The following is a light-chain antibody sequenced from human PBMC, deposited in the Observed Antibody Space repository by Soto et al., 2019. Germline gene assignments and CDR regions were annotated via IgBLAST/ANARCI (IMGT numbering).Light chain of an antibody. CDR2: GAS. J-gene: IGKJ1*01. CDR3: QQYNNWPWT. CDR1: QSISGA. V-gene: IGKV3-15*01. Sequence: EMVMTQSPATLSVSPWVRATLSFRASQSISGALAWYQQKPGQAPRLLIYGASTRATSFPARFSGSGSGTDFTLTISSLQSEDFAVYYCQQYNNWPWTFGQGTKVDIK.